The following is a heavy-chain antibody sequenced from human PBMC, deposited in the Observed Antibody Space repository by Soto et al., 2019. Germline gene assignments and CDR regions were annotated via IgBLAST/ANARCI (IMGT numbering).Heavy chain of an antibody. CDR2: IYYTGTT. Sequence: QVQLQESGPGLVKPSETLSLTCTVYGGSIRGGDYYWTWIRQSPGKGLEWIGNIYYTGTTYYNPSLKSRVTISVDTSNNQFSLSLNSVTATDTAVYYCARGMGMIRRHDSWGQGTLVIVST. D-gene: IGHD3-22*01. CDR3: ARGMGMIRRHDS. V-gene: IGHV4-30-4*01. CDR1: GGSIRGGDYY. J-gene: IGHJ4*02.